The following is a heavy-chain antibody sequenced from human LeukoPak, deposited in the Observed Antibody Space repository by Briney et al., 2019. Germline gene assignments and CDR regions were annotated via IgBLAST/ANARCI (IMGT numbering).Heavy chain of an antibody. CDR2: ISGSGGST. Sequence: GSLRLSCAASGFTFSSYAMSCVRQAPGKGLEWVSAISGSGGSTYYADSVKGRFTISRDNSKNTLYLQMNSLRAEDTAVYYCARVTIITMIVVAHVWFDPWGQGTLVTVSS. V-gene: IGHV3-23*01. D-gene: IGHD3-22*01. J-gene: IGHJ5*02. CDR1: GFTFSSYA. CDR3: ARVTIITMIVVAHVWFDP.